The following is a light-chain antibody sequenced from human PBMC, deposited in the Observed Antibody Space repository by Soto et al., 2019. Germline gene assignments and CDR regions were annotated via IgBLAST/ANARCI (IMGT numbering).Light chain of an antibody. CDR1: QGIGND. CDR2: AAS. CDR3: LQHNGYPLT. V-gene: IGKV1-17*01. Sequence: DLQMTQSPSSLSASVGDRVTITCRASQGIGNDLGWYQQKPGKVPQRLIYAASSLQSGVPSRFSGSGSGTEFTLTISSLQPEDFATYYCLQHNGYPLTFGGGTKVEIK. J-gene: IGKJ4*01.